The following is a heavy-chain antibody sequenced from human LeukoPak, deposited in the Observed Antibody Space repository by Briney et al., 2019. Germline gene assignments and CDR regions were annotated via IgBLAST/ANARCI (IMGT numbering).Heavy chain of an antibody. Sequence: SETLSLTCAVYGGSFSGYYWSWIRQPPGKGLEWIGEINHSGSTNYNPSLKSRVTISVDTSKNQFSLKLSSVTAADTAVYYCARGASGSYSSRDFDYWGQGTLVTVSS. CDR2: INHSGST. CDR1: GGSFSGYY. J-gene: IGHJ4*02. CDR3: ARGASGSYSSRDFDY. V-gene: IGHV4-34*01. D-gene: IGHD1-26*01.